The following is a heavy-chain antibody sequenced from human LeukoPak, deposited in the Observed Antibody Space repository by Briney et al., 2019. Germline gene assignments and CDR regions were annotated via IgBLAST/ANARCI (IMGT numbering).Heavy chain of an antibody. CDR3: ARVGYCSSTSCPIDYYGMDV. Sequence: ASVTVSCKASGYTFTGYYMHWVRQAPGQGLEWMGWINPNSGGTNYAQKFQGSVTMTRDTSISTAYMELSRLRSDDTAVYYCARVGYCSSTSCPIDYYGMDVWGQGTTVTVSS. D-gene: IGHD2-2*01. V-gene: IGHV1-2*02. J-gene: IGHJ6*02. CDR1: GYTFTGYY. CDR2: INPNSGGT.